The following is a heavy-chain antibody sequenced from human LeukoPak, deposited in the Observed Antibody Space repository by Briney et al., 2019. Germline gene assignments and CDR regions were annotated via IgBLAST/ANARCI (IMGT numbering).Heavy chain of an antibody. CDR2: ISADGGNT. Sequence: GGSLRVSCAASGFSFDDFAMHWVRQAPGQGLEWVSLISADGGNTYYADSVKGRFTISRDNSKNSLYLQMNSLRTEDTAFYFCAKDMGIQLWVFHHWGQGTLVTVSS. CDR1: GFSFDDFA. D-gene: IGHD5-18*01. V-gene: IGHV3-43*02. CDR3: AKDMGIQLWVFHH. J-gene: IGHJ1*01.